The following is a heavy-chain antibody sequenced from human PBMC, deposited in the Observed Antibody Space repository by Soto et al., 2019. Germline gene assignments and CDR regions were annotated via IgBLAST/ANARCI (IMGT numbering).Heavy chain of an antibody. Sequence: QVQLVESGGGVVQPGRSLRLSCAASGFTFSSYAMHWVRQAPGKGLEWVAVISYDGSNKYYADSLKGRFTISRDYTKNTPYPQMIRLRGEETAVYYCVSRLWIMMVVAAMDYWGKGSMVTVSS. CDR1: GFTFSSYA. V-gene: IGHV3-30-3*01. CDR3: VSRLWIMMVVAAMDY. CDR2: ISYDGSNK. D-gene: IGHD2-15*01. J-gene: IGHJ4*02.